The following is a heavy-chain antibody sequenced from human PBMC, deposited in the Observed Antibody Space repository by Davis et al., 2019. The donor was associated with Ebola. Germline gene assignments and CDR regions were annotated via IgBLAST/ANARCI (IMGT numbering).Heavy chain of an antibody. Sequence: GESLKISCAASGFTFSSYAMSWVRQAPGKGLEWVSAISGSGGSTYYADSVKGRFTISRDNSKNTLYLQMNSLRAEDTAVYYCARDLPGIGPFDYWGQGTLVTVSS. CDR2: ISGSGGST. CDR1: GFTFSSYA. CDR3: ARDLPGIGPFDY. D-gene: IGHD2-2*01. J-gene: IGHJ4*02. V-gene: IGHV3-23*01.